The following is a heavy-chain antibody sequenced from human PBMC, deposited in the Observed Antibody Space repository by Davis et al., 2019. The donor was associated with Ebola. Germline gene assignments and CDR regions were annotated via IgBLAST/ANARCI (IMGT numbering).Heavy chain of an antibody. D-gene: IGHD5-18*01. V-gene: IGHV1-8*01. CDR1: GYTFTSYD. Sequence: AASVKVSCKASGYTFTSYDINWVRQATGQGLEWMGWMNPNSGNTGYAQKFQGRVTMTRNTSISTAYVELSSLRSEDTAVYYCARRIGHSYGKGDYWGQGTLVTVSS. CDR2: MNPNSGNT. J-gene: IGHJ4*02. CDR3: ARRIGHSYGKGDY.